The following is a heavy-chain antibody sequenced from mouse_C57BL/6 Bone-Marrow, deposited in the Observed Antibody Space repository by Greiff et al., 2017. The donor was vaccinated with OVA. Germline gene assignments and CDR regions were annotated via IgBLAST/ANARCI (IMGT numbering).Heavy chain of an antibody. CDR1: GYTFTDYY. V-gene: IGHV1-76*01. J-gene: IGHJ2*01. Sequence: QVQLKQSGAELVRPGASVKLSCKASGYTFTDYYINWVKQRPGQGLEWIARIYPGSGNTYYNEKFKGKATLTAEKSSSTAYMQLSSLTSEDSAVYFCASRPIYYDYANFDYWGQGTTLTVSS. D-gene: IGHD2-4*01. CDR2: IYPGSGNT. CDR3: ASRPIYYDYANFDY.